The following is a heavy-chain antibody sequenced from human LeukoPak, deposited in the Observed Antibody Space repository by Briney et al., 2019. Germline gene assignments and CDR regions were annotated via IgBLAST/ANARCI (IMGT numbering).Heavy chain of an antibody. CDR3: ARDLTLLWFGELLGLPSDY. CDR1: GYTFTSYG. D-gene: IGHD3-10*01. V-gene: IGHV1-18*01. J-gene: IGHJ4*02. CDR2: ISAYNGNT. Sequence: GASVKVSCKASGYTFTSYGINWVRQAPGQGLEWMGWISAYNGNTNYAQKLQGRVTMTTDTSTSTAYMELRSLRSDDTAVYYCARDLTLLWFGELLGLPSDYWGQGTLVTVSS.